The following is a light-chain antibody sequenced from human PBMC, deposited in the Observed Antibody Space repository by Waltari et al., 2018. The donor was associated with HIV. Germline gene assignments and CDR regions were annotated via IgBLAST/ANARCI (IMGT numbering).Light chain of an antibody. CDR1: QSLLYSSNNKNY. CDR2: WAS. Sequence: DIVMTQSPDSLAVSLGERATLNCKSSQSLLYSSNNKNYLAWYQQKPGHPPKVLIYWASTRESGVPDRFSGSGSGTDFTLTISSLQAEDVAVYYCQQYYNPPFTFVPGTKVD. V-gene: IGKV4-1*01. CDR3: QQYYNPPFT. J-gene: IGKJ3*01.